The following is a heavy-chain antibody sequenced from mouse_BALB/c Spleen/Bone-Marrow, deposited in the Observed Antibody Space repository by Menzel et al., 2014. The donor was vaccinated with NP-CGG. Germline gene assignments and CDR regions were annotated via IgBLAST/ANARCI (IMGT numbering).Heavy chain of an antibody. CDR2: ISGGGSYT. Sequence: EVQGVESGGGLVKSGGSLKLSRAASGFTFNSYGMSWVRQTPEKRLEWVATISGGGSYTFYPDSVKGRFTISRDNAKNNLYLQLSSLRSEDTALYYCARHAYYDQTEVSFVYWGQGTLVTVSA. J-gene: IGHJ3*01. CDR1: GFTFNSYG. CDR3: ARHAYYDQTEVSFVY. D-gene: IGHD2-4*01. V-gene: IGHV5-9-2*01.